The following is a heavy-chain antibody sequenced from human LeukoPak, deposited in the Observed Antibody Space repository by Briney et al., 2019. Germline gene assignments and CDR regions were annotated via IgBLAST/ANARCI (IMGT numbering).Heavy chain of an antibody. CDR1: GYTFTGYY. D-gene: IGHD4-17*01. V-gene: IGHV1-2*02. J-gene: IGHJ6*03. CDR2: INPSSGGT. CDR3: AREYGDYVRDYYYYMDV. Sequence: ASVKVSCKASGYTFTGYYMHWVRQAPGQGLEWMGWINPSSGGTNYAQKFQGRVTMTRDTSISTAYMELSRLGSDDTAVYYCAREYGDYVRDYYYYMDVWGKGTTVTVSS.